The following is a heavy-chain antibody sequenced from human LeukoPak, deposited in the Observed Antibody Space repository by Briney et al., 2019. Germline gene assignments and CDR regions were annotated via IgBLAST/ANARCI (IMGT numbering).Heavy chain of an antibody. CDR2: IYYSGST. V-gene: IGHV4-31*03. Sequence: SETLSLTCTVSGGSISSGGYYWSWIRQHPGKGLEWIGYIYYSGSTYYNPSLKSRVTMSVDTSKNQFSLKLSSVTAADTAVYYCARATSEYDYYYGMDVWGQGTTVTVSS. CDR3: ARATSEYDYYYGMDV. CDR1: GGSISSGGYY. J-gene: IGHJ6*02. D-gene: IGHD6-6*01.